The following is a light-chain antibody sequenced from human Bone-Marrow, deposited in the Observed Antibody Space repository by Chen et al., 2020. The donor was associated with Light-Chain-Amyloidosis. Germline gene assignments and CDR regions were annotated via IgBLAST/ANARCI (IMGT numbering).Light chain of an antibody. V-gene: IGLV3-25*03. CDR1: DLPTKY. J-gene: IGLJ2*01. CDR2: RDT. CDR3: QSADSSGTYDVI. Sequence: SYELTQPPSVSVSPGQTARITCSGDDLPTKYAYWYQQMPGQAPVLVLHRDTERPSGISERFSGSSSATTATLNISGVQAEDEADYHCQSADSSGTYDVIFGGGTKLTGL.